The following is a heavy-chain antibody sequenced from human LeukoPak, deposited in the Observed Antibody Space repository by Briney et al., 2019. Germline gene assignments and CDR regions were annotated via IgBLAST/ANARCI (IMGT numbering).Heavy chain of an antibody. D-gene: IGHD6-6*01. J-gene: IGHJ6*03. CDR2: IKQDGSEK. V-gene: IGHV3-7*01. Sequence: GGSLRLSCAASGFTFSSYWMIWVRQAPGKGLEWVANIKQDGSEKYYVDSVKGRFTISSDNAKNSLYLQMNSLRAEDTAVYYCARVCQLALLYYYYYMDVWGKGTTVTVSS. CDR3: ARVCQLALLYYYYYMDV. CDR1: GFTFSSYW.